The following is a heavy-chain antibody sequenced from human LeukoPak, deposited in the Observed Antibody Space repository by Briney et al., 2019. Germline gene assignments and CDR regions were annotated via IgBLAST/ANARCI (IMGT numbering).Heavy chain of an antibody. CDR3: AKYLDGPITAAIQ. Sequence: GRSLRLSCAASGFTFDDYAMHWVRQAPGKGLEWVSGISWNSGSIGYADSVKGRFTISRDNAKNSLYLQMNSLRAEDTALYYCAKYLDGPITAAIQWGQGTLVTVSS. D-gene: IGHD6-13*01. J-gene: IGHJ4*02. CDR1: GFTFDDYA. CDR2: ISWNSGSI. V-gene: IGHV3-9*01.